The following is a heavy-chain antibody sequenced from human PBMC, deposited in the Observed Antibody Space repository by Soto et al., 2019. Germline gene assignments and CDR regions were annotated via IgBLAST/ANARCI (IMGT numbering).Heavy chain of an antibody. CDR3: AKEVWSGPMDV. J-gene: IGHJ6*02. D-gene: IGHD3-3*01. CDR2: ISSSEGST. Sequence: GXLRLSCGASGFTFINYAIHWGRQAPGKGLEYVSAISSSEGSTYYADTVKGRFTISRDNSKNTLYLQMNSLRAEDTAVYYCAKEVWSGPMDVWGQGTTVTVSS. CDR1: GFTFINYA. V-gene: IGHV3-64*04.